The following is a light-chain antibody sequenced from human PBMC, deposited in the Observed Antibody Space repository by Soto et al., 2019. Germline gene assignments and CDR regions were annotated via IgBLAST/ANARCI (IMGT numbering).Light chain of an antibody. CDR3: QQYATYAPST. CDR1: QSIGTL. CDR2: DAS. J-gene: IGKJ1*01. Sequence: DIQLTQSPSTLSASLGDRITITCRASQSIGTLLAWYQHRPGEGPKLLIHDASSLESGVPSRFSGSGSATEFSLTISSLESGDSGTYHCQQYATYAPSTFGQGTKVDIK. V-gene: IGKV1-5*01.